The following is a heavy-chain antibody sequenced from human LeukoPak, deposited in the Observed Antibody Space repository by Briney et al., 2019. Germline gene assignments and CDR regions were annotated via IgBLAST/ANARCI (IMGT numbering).Heavy chain of an antibody. CDR1: GFAFSSYT. Sequence: PGGSLRLSCAASGFAFSSYTMNWVRQAPGKGLEWVSSISGSTNYIYFADSVKGRFTISRDNAKNSLYLQMNSLRAEDTAVYYCARDDLYYGSGSYYKMGFDYWGQGTLVTVSS. CDR3: ARDDLYYGSGSYYKMGFDY. J-gene: IGHJ4*02. D-gene: IGHD3-10*01. V-gene: IGHV3-21*01. CDR2: ISGSTNYI.